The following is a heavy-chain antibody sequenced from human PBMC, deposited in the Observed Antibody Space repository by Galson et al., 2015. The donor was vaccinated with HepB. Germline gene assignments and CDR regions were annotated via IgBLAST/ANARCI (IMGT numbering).Heavy chain of an antibody. Sequence: SLRLSCAASGFTFSSYGMHWVRQAPGKGLEWVAVISYDGSNKYYADSVKGRFTISRDNSKNTLYLQMNSLRAEDTAVYYCAKDRERYCSGGSCYPGDYWGQGTLGTVSS. CDR3: AKDRERYCSGGSCYPGDY. D-gene: IGHD2-15*01. J-gene: IGHJ4*02. V-gene: IGHV3-30*18. CDR2: ISYDGSNK. CDR1: GFTFSSYG.